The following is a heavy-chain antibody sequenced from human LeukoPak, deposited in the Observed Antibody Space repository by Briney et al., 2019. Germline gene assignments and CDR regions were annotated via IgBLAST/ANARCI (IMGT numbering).Heavy chain of an antibody. CDR1: GYTFTGYY. D-gene: IGHD6-6*01. Sequence: ASVKVSCKASGYTFTGYYMHWVRQAPGQGLEWMGRINPNSGGTNYAQKFQGRVTMTRDTSISTAYMELSRLRSDDTAVYYCARATCSSSSSEYYFDYWGQGTLVTVSS. V-gene: IGHV1-2*06. CDR3: ARATCSSSSSEYYFDY. J-gene: IGHJ4*02. CDR2: INPNSGGT.